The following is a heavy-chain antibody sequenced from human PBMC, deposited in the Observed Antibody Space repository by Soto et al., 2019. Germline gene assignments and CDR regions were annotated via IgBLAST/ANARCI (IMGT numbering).Heavy chain of an antibody. J-gene: IGHJ6*03. Sequence: QVQLVESGGGVVQPGRSLRLSCAASGFTFSSYGMHWVRQAPGKGLEWVAVIWYEGSNKYYADSVKGRFTISRDNSKNTLYLQMNSLRAEDTAVYYCARGITIFGVVNVFYYYYYMDVWGKGTTVTVSS. V-gene: IGHV3-33*01. CDR1: GFTFSSYG. CDR3: ARGITIFGVVNVFYYYYYMDV. D-gene: IGHD3-3*01. CDR2: IWYEGSNK.